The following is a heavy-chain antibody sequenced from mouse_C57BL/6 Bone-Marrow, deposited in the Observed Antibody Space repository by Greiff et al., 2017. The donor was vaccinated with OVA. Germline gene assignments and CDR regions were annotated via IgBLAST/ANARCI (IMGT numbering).Heavy chain of an antibody. CDR1: GYAFTNYL. D-gene: IGHD1-1*01. V-gene: IGHV1-54*01. CDR2: INPGSGGT. CDR3: ARSYYGSSYLYWYFDV. J-gene: IGHJ1*03. Sequence: QVQLKQSGAELVRPGTSVKVSCKASGYAFTNYLIEWVKQRPGQGLEWIGVINPGSGGTNYNEKFKGKATLTADKSSSTAYMQLSSLTSEDSAVYFCARSYYGSSYLYWYFDVWGTGTTVTVSS.